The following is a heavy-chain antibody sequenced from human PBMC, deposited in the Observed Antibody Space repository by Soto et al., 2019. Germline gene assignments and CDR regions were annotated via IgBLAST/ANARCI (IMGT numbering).Heavy chain of an antibody. CDR2: ISYDGNNK. CDR3: AREVASYDRSGFFDY. CDR1: GFIFSNSA. Sequence: GGSLRLSCAGSGFIFSNSAFHWVRQAPGKGLEWVALISYDGNNKYYADSVKGRFTIPRDNSKNTLYLQMHSLRADDTAVYYCAREVASYDRSGFFDYWGQGALVTVSS. D-gene: IGHD3-22*01. V-gene: IGHV3-30-3*01. J-gene: IGHJ4*02.